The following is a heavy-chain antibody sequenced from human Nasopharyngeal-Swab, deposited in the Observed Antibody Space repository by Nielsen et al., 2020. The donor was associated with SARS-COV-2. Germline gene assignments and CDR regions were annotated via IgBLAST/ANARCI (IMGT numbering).Heavy chain of an antibody. CDR3: AKDVRIDVLRYFDWPIANY. CDR2: ISSSSSYI. J-gene: IGHJ4*02. Sequence: WIRQPPGKGLEWVSSISSSSSYIYYADSVKGRFTISRDNAKNSLYLQMNSLRAEDTAVYYCAKDVRIDVLRYFDWPIANYWGQGTLVTVSS. D-gene: IGHD3-9*01. V-gene: IGHV3-21*01.